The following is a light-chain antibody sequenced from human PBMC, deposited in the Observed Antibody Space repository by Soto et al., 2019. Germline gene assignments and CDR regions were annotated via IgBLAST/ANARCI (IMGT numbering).Light chain of an antibody. V-gene: IGLV2-14*03. CDR3: RSYTSSSILYV. CDR1: SSDVGGYNF. CDR2: DVS. Sequence: QSALTQPASVSGSPGQSITISCTGTSSDVGGYNFVSWYQHHPGKAPKLMIYDVSNRPSGVSNRFSGSKSGNTTSLTISGLQAEDEADYYCRSYTSSSILYVCGTGTKVTFL. J-gene: IGLJ1*01.